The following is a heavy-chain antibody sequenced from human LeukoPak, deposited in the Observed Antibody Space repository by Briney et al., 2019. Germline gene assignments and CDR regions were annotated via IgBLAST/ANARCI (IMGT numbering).Heavy chain of an antibody. D-gene: IGHD3-22*01. Sequence: PSETLSLTCTVSGGSISSSSYYWGWIRQPPGKGLEWIGSIYYSGSTYYNPSLKSRVTISVDTSKNQFSLKLSSVTAADTAVYYCARDRYRLSSYITMIAWDAFDIWGQGTMVTVSS. CDR1: GGSISSSSYY. V-gene: IGHV4-39*07. CDR2: IYYSGST. CDR3: ARDRYRLSSYITMIAWDAFDI. J-gene: IGHJ3*02.